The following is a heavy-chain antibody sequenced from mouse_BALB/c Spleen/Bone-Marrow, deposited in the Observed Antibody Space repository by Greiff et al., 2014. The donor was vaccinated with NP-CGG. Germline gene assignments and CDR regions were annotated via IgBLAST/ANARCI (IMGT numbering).Heavy chain of an antibody. V-gene: IGHV1-7*01. CDR3: ARSRDGYDSFAY. CDR2: INPSTGYT. CDR1: GYTFTSYW. Sequence: VKLQESGAELAKPGASVKMSCKASGYTFTSYWMRWVKQRPGQGLEWIGYINPSTGYTEYNQKFKDKATLTVDKSSSTAYMQLSSLTSEDSAVYYCARSRDGYDSFAYWGQGTLVTVSA. J-gene: IGHJ3*01. D-gene: IGHD2-2*01.